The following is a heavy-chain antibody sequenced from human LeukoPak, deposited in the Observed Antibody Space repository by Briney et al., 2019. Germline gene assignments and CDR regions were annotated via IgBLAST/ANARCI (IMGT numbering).Heavy chain of an antibody. CDR3: ARSYYVWGSYPPDDY. CDR2: IKQDGSEK. Sequence: GGSLRFSCAASGFTFSSYWMSWVRQAPGKGLEWVANIKQDGSEKYYVDSVKGRFTISRDNAKNSLYLQMNSLRAEDTAVYYCARSYYVWGSYPPDDYWGQGTLVTVSS. V-gene: IGHV3-7*01. CDR1: GFTFSSYW. J-gene: IGHJ4*02. D-gene: IGHD3-16*02.